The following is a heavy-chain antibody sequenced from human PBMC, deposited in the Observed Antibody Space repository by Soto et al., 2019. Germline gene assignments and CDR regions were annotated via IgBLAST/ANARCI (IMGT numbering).Heavy chain of an antibody. Sequence: QVQLVQSGAEVKRPGSSVKVSCKASGDTFTFYSINWVRQAPGLGLEWMGRINPILSMSNNAQRFQGRVTMTANKAKSTAYIELSSLRSEDTAIYYCATSYGSGYRAFDYWGQGALVTVSS. CDR1: GDTFTFYS. J-gene: IGHJ4*02. V-gene: IGHV1-69*02. CDR3: ATSYGSGYRAFDY. D-gene: IGHD3-10*01. CDR2: INPILSMS.